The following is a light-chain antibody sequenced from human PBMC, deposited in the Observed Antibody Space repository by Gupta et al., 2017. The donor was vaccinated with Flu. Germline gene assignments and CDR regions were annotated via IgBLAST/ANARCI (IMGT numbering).Light chain of an antibody. V-gene: IGLV1-47*01. CDR1: SSTIGSNY. J-gene: IGLJ2*01. CDR2: MNN. Sequence: VTITSSGTSSTIGSNYVYCYQHLPGPAPNLLIFMNNQRPSGVPDRFSCSNSGTSASLAITRLRSEDEADYDCSAWADSLSGRVVFGGGTKLTVL. CDR3: SAWADSLSGRVV.